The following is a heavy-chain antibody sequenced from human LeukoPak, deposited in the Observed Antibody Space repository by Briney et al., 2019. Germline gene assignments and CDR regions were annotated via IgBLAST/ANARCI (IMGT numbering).Heavy chain of an antibody. CDR1: GFTFSSYA. V-gene: IGHV3-23*01. CDR2: ISGSGGST. Sequence: GGSLRLSCAASGFTFSSYAMSWVRQAPGKGLEWVSAISGSGGSTYYADSVKGRFTISRDNSKNTQYLQMNSLRAEDAAVYYCAKDPSWSGYFDYWGQGTLVTVSS. D-gene: IGHD6-13*01. CDR3: AKDPSWSGYFDY. J-gene: IGHJ4*02.